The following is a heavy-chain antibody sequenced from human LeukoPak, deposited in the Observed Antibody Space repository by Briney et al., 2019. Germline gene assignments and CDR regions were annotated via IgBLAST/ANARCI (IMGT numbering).Heavy chain of an antibody. D-gene: IGHD3-22*01. CDR1: GFTFSSYS. J-gene: IGHJ4*02. V-gene: IGHV3-21*01. Sequence: PGGSLRLSCAASGFTFSSYSMNWVRQAPGKGLEWVSSISSSSSYIYYADSVKGRFTISGDNAKNSLYLQMNSLRAEDTAVYYCARATNYYDSSGYYFEFHYWGQGTLVTVSS. CDR2: ISSSSSYI. CDR3: ARATNYYDSSGYYFEFHY.